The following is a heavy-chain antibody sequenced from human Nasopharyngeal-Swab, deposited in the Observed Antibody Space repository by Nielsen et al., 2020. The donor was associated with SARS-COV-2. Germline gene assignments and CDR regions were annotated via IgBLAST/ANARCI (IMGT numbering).Heavy chain of an antibody. CDR3: ASTGRMRITMTMHDY. Sequence: GGSLRLSCAASGFTVSSNYMSWVRQAPGKGLEWVSVIYSGGSTYYADSVKGRFTISRDNSKNTLYLQMNSLRAEDTAVYYCASTGRMRITMTMHDYWGQGTLVTVSS. CDR1: GFTVSSNY. V-gene: IGHV3-53*01. D-gene: IGHD3-22*01. J-gene: IGHJ4*02. CDR2: IYSGGST.